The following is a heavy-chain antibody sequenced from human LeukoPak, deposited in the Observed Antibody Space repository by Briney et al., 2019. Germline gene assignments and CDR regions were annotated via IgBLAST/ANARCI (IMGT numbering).Heavy chain of an antibody. Sequence: GRSLRLSCAASGFTFSSYAMHWVRQAPGKGLEWVAVISYDGSNKYYADSVKGRFTISRDNSKNTLYLQMNSLRAEDTAVYYCARTHDYGDYVAFDIWGQGTMVTVPS. CDR3: ARTHDYGDYVAFDI. CDR1: GFTFSSYA. D-gene: IGHD4-17*01. CDR2: ISYDGSNK. V-gene: IGHV3-30-3*01. J-gene: IGHJ3*02.